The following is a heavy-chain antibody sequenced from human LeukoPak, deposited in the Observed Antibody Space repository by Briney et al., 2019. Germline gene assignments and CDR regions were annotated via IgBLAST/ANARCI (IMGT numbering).Heavy chain of an antibody. J-gene: IGHJ3*02. CDR1: GFTFSSYE. V-gene: IGHV3-48*03. CDR2: ISSSGSTI. Sequence: GGSLRLSCAASGFTFSSYEMNWVRQAPGKGLEWVSYISSSGSTIYYADSVKGRFTISRDNAKNSLYLQMNSLRAGDTAVYYCARETPSITMIVVAPWAFDIWGQGTMVTVSS. D-gene: IGHD3-22*01. CDR3: ARETPSITMIVVAPWAFDI.